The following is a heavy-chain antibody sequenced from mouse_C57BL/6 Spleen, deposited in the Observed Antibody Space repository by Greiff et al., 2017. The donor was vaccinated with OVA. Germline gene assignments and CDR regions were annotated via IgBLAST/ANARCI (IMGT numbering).Heavy chain of an antibody. D-gene: IGHD2-5*01. V-gene: IGHV1-64*01. CDR2: IHPNSGST. CDR3: ARLSKGYAMDY. J-gene: IGHJ4*01. Sequence: QVQLQQSGAELVKPGASVKLSCKASGYTFTSYWMHWVKQRPGQGLEWIGMIHPNSGSTNYNEKFKSKATLTVDKSSSTAYMQLSSLTSEDSAVYYCARLSKGYAMDYWGQGTSVTVSS. CDR1: GYTFTSYW.